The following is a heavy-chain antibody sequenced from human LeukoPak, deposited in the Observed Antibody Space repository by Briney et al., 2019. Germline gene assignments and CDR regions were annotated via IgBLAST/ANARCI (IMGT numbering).Heavy chain of an antibody. Sequence: GGSLRLSCAASGFTFSSYWMYWVGQAPGKGLVWVSRINSDGSSTNYADSVKGRFTISRDNAKKTLYLQMNSLRAVDTAVYSCARDRGYYSIDYWGQGTLVTVSS. CDR1: GFTFSSYW. D-gene: IGHD3-22*01. CDR2: INSDGSST. V-gene: IGHV3-74*01. CDR3: ARDRGYYSIDY. J-gene: IGHJ4*02.